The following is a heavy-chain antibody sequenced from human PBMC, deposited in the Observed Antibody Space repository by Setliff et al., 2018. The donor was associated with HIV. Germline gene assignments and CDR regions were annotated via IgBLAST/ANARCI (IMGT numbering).Heavy chain of an antibody. J-gene: IGHJ4*02. CDR1: GFTFSSYA. Sequence: LRLSCAASGFTFSSYAMHWVRQAPGKGLEYVSTISSNGDSTNYNPSLKSRVTMSVDTSKNQFSLNLSSVTAADTAVYYCAREIYGGNSRPFDYWGQGTLVTVSS. CDR3: AREIYGGNSRPFDY. CDR2: ISSNGDST. V-gene: IGHV3-64*04. D-gene: IGHD4-17*01.